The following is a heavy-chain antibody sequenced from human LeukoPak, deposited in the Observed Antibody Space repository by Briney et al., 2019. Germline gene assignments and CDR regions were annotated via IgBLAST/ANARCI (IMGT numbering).Heavy chain of an antibody. J-gene: IGHJ6*03. Sequence: PGGSLRLSCAASGFTFSSYAMHWVRQAPGKGLEWVAVISYDGSNKHYADSVKGRFTISRDNSKNTLYLQMNSLRAEDTAVYYCARDIGPYYYYMDVWGKGTTVTVSS. CDR1: GFTFSSYA. CDR3: ARDIGPYYYYMDV. CDR2: ISYDGSNK. V-gene: IGHV3-30*01. D-gene: IGHD3-10*01.